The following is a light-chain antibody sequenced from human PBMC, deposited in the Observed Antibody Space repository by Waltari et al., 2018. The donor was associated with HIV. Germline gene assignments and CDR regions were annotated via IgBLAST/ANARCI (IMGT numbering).Light chain of an antibody. J-gene: IGKJ1*01. CDR2: AAS. CDR1: QEISSY. Sequence: DIQMTQSPSSLSAFVGDRVIITCRASQEISSYLNWYQQKPGKAPRLLIYAASSLQSGVPSRFSGSGSGTEFTLTINSLQPEDFATYYCQQSYKTLETFGQGTKVETK. CDR3: QQSYKTLET. V-gene: IGKV1-39*01.